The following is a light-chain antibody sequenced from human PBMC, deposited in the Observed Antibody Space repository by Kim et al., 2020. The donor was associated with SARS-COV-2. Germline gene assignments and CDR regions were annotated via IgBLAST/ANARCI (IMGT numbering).Light chain of an antibody. Sequence: SITSSCTGTINDVVGYNYVSWYQQHPGKAPKLMIYDVSNRPSGVSNRFSGSKSGNTASLTISGLQAEDEADYYCSSYTSSSTLEVFGTGTKVTVL. CDR1: INDVVGYNY. J-gene: IGLJ1*01. CDR3: SSYTSSSTLEV. CDR2: DVS. V-gene: IGLV2-14*03.